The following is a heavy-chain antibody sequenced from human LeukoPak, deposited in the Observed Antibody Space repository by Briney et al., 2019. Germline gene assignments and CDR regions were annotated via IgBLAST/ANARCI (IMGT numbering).Heavy chain of an antibody. J-gene: IGHJ4*02. CDR2: IYYSGST. CDR3: ARFNSGGFDN. D-gene: IGHD3-10*01. Sequence: SETLSLTCTVSGGSIGYDYWSWIRQPPGKGLEWIGYIYYSGSTNYNPSLQSRVTISVDTSKNQFSLNLNSVTAADTAVYVCARFNSGGFDNWGRGSLVTVSS. V-gene: IGHV4-59*01. CDR1: GGSIGYDY.